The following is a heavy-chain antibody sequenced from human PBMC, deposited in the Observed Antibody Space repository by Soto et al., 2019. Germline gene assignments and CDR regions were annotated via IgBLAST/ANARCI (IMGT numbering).Heavy chain of an antibody. CDR1: GCSFTSYW. CDR2: IDPSDSYT. V-gene: IGHV5-10-1*01. CDR3: ARPSYYYDSSGYYLYYGMDV. J-gene: IGHJ6*02. D-gene: IGHD3-22*01. Sequence: PGESLKISCKGSGCSFTSYWISWVRQMPGKGLEWMGRIDPSDSYTNYSPSFQGHVTISADKSISTAYLQWSSLKASDTAMYYCARPSYYYDSSGYYLYYGMDVWGQGTTVTVSS.